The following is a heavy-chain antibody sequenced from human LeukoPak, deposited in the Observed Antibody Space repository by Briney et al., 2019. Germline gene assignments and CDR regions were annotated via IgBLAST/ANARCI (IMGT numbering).Heavy chain of an antibody. Sequence: GASVKVSCKASGYTFTSYAMHWVRLAPGQRLEWMGWINAGNGNTKYSQKFQGRVTITRDTSASTAYMELSSLRSEDTAVYYCARGVGSRDAFDIWGQGTMVTVSS. CDR3: ARGVGSRDAFDI. CDR2: INAGNGNT. V-gene: IGHV1-3*01. J-gene: IGHJ3*02. D-gene: IGHD2-15*01. CDR1: GYTFTSYA.